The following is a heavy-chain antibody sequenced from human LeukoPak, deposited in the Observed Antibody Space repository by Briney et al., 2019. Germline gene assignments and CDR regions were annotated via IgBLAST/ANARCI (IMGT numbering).Heavy chain of an antibody. CDR2: MNPNSGNT. CDR1: GYTFTSYD. CDR3: ASPGILYDDSSGYYTRGRDY. Sequence: ASVKVSCKASGYTFTSYDINWVRQATGQGLEWMGWMNPNSGNTGYAQKFQGRVTMTRNTSISTAYMELSSLRSEDTAVYYCASPGILYDDSSGYYTRGRDYWGQGTLVTVSS. V-gene: IGHV1-8*01. J-gene: IGHJ4*02. D-gene: IGHD3-22*01.